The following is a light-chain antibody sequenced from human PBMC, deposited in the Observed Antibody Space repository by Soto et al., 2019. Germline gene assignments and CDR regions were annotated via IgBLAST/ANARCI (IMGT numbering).Light chain of an antibody. J-gene: IGKJ1*01. CDR1: QSVSSIY. V-gene: IGKV3-20*01. CDR2: GAS. Sequence: IVLTQSHGTRSLSPGDRATLSCRASQSVSSIYLAWYHQKPGQAPRLIIFGASDRATGIPDRFSGSESGTDFTLTIDRLEKEDVAMYYCQQYSDSTPTFGQGTKVDIK. CDR3: QQYSDSTPT.